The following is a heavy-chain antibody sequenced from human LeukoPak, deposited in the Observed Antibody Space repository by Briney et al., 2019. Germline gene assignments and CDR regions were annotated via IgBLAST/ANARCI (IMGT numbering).Heavy chain of an antibody. J-gene: IGHJ4*02. Sequence: SETLSLTCAVYGGSFSGYYWSWIRQPPGKGLEWIGEINHSGSTNYNPSLKSRVTISVDTSKNQFSLKLSSVTAADTAVYYCARRGGTMYYYDSSGYYFSLQKAYFDYWGQGTLVTVSS. CDR3: ARRGGTMYYYDSSGYYFSLQKAYFDY. CDR2: INHSGST. V-gene: IGHV4-34*01. CDR1: GGSFSGYY. D-gene: IGHD3-22*01.